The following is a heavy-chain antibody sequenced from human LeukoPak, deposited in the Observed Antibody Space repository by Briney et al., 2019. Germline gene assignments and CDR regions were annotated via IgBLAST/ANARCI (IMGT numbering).Heavy chain of an antibody. J-gene: IGHJ5*02. CDR1: GFIFSSYA. CDR2: IIGSGGST. V-gene: IGHV3-23*01. CDR3: ARGLTYYDRLTGHYLGNWFSP. Sequence: GGSLRLSCAASGFIFSSYAMSWVRQAPGKGLEWVSAIIGSGGSTYYADSVKGRFTISRDNSENTLHLQMSSLRADDTAIYYCARGLTYYDRLTGHYLGNWFSPWGQGTLVTVSS. D-gene: IGHD3-9*01.